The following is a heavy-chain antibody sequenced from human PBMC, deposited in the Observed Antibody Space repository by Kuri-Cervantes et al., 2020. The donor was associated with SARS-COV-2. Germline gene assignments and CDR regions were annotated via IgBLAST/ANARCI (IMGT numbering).Heavy chain of an antibody. J-gene: IGHJ6*03. CDR3: TRGHSYYDFWSGYYTLGYYYYYMDV. CDR1: GFTFSNAW. D-gene: IGHD3-3*01. V-gene: IGHV3-15*01. Sequence: LSLTCAASGFTFSNAWMSWVRQAPGKGLEWVGRIKSKTDGGTTDYAAPVKGRFTISRDDSKSIAYLQMNSLKTEDTAVYYCTRGHSYYDFWSGYYTLGYYYYYMDVWGKGTTVTVSS. CDR2: IKSKTDGGTT.